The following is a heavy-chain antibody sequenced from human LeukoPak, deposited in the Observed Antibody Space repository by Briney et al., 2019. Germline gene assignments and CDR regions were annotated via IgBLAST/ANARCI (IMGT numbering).Heavy chain of an antibody. CDR1: GLTFRSYT. CDR3: ARTSPGIQFDY. CDR2: TSDSGGWT. V-gene: IGHV3-23*01. Sequence: GGSLRLSCAASGLTFRSYTMTWVRQAPGKGLEWVSVTSDSGGWTYYADSVKGRFTISRDNSKNTLYLQMNSLRAEDTAVYYCARTSPGIQFDYWGQGTLVTVSS. J-gene: IGHJ4*02. D-gene: IGHD1-14*01.